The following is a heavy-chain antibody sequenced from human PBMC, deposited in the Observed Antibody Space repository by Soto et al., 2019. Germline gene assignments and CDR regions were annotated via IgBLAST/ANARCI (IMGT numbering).Heavy chain of an antibody. J-gene: IGHJ6*02. D-gene: IGHD5-18*01. V-gene: IGHV1-69*01. Sequence: VQLVHSGAEVKKPGSSVKVSCKASCGTFSSYAINGVRQAPGQGLEWMGAIIPVSGTATYAQKFQGRVTITEDGSTSTAYMELSSLRSEDTAVYYCAIGGRGYSSSMDVWGQGTTVTVSS. CDR2: IIPVSGTA. CDR3: AIGGRGYSSSMDV. CDR1: CGTFSSYA.